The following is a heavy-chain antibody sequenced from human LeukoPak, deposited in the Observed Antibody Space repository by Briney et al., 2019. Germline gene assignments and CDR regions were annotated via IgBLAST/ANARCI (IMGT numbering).Heavy chain of an antibody. CDR3: AKGRAVAGPFDY. D-gene: IGHD6-19*01. Sequence: GGSLRLSCAASGFNFSIYAMSWVRQAPGQGLEWISAISGSGGSTYYADSVKGRFTITRDNPKNTLYLQMNSLRAEDTAVYYCAKGRAVAGPFDYGGQGTLVTVHS. CDR1: GFNFSIYA. J-gene: IGHJ4*02. V-gene: IGHV3-23*01. CDR2: ISGSGGST.